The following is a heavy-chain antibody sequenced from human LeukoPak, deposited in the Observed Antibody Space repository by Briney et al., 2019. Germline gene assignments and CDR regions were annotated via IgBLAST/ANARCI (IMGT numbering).Heavy chain of an antibody. V-gene: IGHV1-46*01. D-gene: IGHD5-18*01. CDR1: GYTFTSYY. Sequence: ASVKVSCKASGYTFTSYYMHWVRQAPGQGLEWMGIINPSGGSTSYAQKFQGRVTMTRDTSTSTVYMELSSLRSEDTAVYYSARVRLQLWLLGWFDPWGQGTLVTVSS. J-gene: IGHJ5*02. CDR2: INPSGGST. CDR3: ARVRLQLWLLGWFDP.